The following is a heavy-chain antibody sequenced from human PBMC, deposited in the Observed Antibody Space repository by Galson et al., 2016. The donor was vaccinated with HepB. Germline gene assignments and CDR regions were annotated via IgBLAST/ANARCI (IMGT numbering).Heavy chain of an antibody. J-gene: IGHJ6*02. Sequence: SLRLSCAASGFTFSSYGMHWVRQAPGKGLEWVAVIWYDGSNKYYADSVKGRFTISRDNSKNTMYLQMNSLRAEDTAVYYCARWWYYYDSSGYYTGLNYYYYGMDVWGQGTTVTVSS. CDR2: IWYDGSNK. V-gene: IGHV3-33*01. D-gene: IGHD3-22*01. CDR3: ARWWYYYDSSGYYTGLNYYYYGMDV. CDR1: GFTFSSYG.